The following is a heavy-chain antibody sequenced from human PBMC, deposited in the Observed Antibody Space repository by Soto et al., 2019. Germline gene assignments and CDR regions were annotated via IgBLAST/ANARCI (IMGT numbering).Heavy chain of an antibody. J-gene: IGHJ6*02. D-gene: IGHD6-19*01. CDR2: ISGYNGHT. CDR1: GYTFTTYG. CDR3: ARDPFSSGWSNYYYYGMDV. V-gene: IGHV1-18*01. Sequence: ASVKVSCKASGYTFTTYGISWVRQAPGQGLEWMGWISGYNGHTKYAQKFQGRVTMTRDTSISTAYMELSRLRSDDTAVYYCARDPFSSGWSNYYYYGMDVWGQGTTVTVSS.